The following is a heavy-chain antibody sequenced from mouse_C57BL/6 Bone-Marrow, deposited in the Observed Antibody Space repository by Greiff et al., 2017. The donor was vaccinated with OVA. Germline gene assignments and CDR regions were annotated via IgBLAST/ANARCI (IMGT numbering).Heavy chain of an antibody. CDR3: ARPSFYYYYLSFAY. CDR1: GYTFTSYW. D-gene: IGHD2-4*01. Sequence: VQLQQSGAELVMPGASVKLSCKASGYTFTSYWMHWVKQRPGQGLEWIGEIDPSDSYTNYNQKFKGKYTLTVDKSSSTADMQLSSLTSEDAAVYYCARPSFYYYYLSFAYWGQGTLVTVSA. CDR2: IDPSDSYT. V-gene: IGHV1-69*01. J-gene: IGHJ3*01.